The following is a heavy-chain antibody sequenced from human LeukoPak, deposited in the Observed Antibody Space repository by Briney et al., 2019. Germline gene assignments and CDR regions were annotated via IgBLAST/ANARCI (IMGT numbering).Heavy chain of an antibody. CDR3: ARGQNKCLGH. D-gene: IGHD2/OR15-2a*01. CDR1: GFTVSSNY. J-gene: IGHJ4*02. V-gene: IGHV3-53*01. Sequence: GGSLRLSCAASGFTVSSNYMSWVRQAPGKGLEWVSVIYSDGSTYYADSVKGLFTISRDNSKNTLYLQMNSLRAEDTAVYYCARGQNKCLGHWGQGTLVTVSS. CDR2: IYSDGST.